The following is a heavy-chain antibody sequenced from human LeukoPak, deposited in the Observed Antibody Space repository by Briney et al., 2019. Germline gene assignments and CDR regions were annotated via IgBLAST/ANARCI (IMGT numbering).Heavy chain of an antibody. CDR3: AGSYSSGWYTVTGMDV. D-gene: IGHD6-19*01. J-gene: IGHJ6*02. Sequence: GRSLRLSCAASGFTFSSYGMHWVRQAPGKGLEWVAVIWYDGSNKYYADSVKGRFTISRDNSKNTLYLQMNSLRAEDTAVYYCAGSYSSGWYTVTGMDVWGQGTTVTVSS. CDR2: IWYDGSNK. V-gene: IGHV3-33*01. CDR1: GFTFSSYG.